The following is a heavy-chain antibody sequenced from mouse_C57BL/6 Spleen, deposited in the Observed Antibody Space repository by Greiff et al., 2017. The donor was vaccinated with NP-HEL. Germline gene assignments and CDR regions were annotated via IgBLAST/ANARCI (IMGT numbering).Heavy chain of an antibody. Sequence: QVQLQQPGAELVRPGSSVKLSCKASGYTFTSYWMHWVKQRPIQGLEWIGNIDPSDSETPYNQKFKDKATLTVDKSSSTAYMQLSSLTSEDSAVYYCASRGSSPYYFDYWGQGTTLTVSS. CDR2: IDPSDSET. CDR1: GYTFTSYW. J-gene: IGHJ2*01. D-gene: IGHD1-1*01. CDR3: ASRGSSPYYFDY. V-gene: IGHV1-52*01.